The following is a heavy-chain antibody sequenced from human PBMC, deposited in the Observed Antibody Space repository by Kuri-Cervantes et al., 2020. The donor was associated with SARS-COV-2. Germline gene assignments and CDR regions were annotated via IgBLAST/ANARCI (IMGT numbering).Heavy chain of an antibody. CDR2: ISYDGSNK. Sequence: GESLKISCAASGFTFRSYAMHRVRQPPGKGLEWVAVISYDGSNKDYADSVRGRFTVSRDSSRNTLFLQFDSLRDDDTAIYYCAREQDIVVVPTAIRVGGLDYWGRGTLVTVSS. CDR1: GFTFRSYA. CDR3: AREQDIVVVPTAIRVGGLDY. J-gene: IGHJ4*02. V-gene: IGHV3-30*04. D-gene: IGHD2-2*02.